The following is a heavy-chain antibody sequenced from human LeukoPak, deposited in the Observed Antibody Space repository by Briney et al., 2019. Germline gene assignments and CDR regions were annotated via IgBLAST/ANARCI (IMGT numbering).Heavy chain of an antibody. CDR2: IYYSGST. V-gene: IGHV4-59*01. D-gene: IGHD5-24*01. CDR1: GGSISSYY. Sequence: PSETLSLTCTVSGGSISSYYWSWIRQPPGKGLEWIGYIYYSGSTNYNPSLKSRVTISVDTSKNQFSLKLSSVTAADTAVYYCARGGDGYNYNYWGQGTLVTASS. J-gene: IGHJ4*02. CDR3: ARGGDGYNYNY.